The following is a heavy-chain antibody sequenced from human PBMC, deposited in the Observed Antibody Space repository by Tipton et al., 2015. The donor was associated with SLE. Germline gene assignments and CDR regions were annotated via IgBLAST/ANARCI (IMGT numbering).Heavy chain of an antibody. V-gene: IGHV4-39*07. Sequence: TLSLTCIVSGGSITTRSYYWGWIRQPPGKGLEWIASISYSGATYYNPSLKSRVIISLDTSRNHFSLKLSSVTAADTAVYYCARVQAYEGFDPWGQGTLLTVSS. CDR3: ARVQAYEGFDP. D-gene: IGHD3-16*01. CDR1: GGSITTRSYY. J-gene: IGHJ5*02. CDR2: ISYSGAT.